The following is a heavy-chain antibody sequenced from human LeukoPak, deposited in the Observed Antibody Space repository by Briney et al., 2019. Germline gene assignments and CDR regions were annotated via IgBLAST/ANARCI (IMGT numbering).Heavy chain of an antibody. V-gene: IGHV4-39*01. Sequence: SETLSLTCTVSGGSISSSSYYWGWIRQPPGKGLEWIGSIYYSGSTYYNPSLKSRVTISVDTSKNQFSLKLSSVTAADTAVYYCARGRITIFGVVTNNWLDPWGQGTLVTVSS. CDR2: IYYSGST. J-gene: IGHJ5*02. CDR3: ARGRITIFGVVTNNWLDP. D-gene: IGHD3-3*01. CDR1: GGSISSSSYY.